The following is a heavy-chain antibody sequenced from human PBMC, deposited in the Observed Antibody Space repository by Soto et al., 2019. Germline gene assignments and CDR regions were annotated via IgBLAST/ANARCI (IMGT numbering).Heavy chain of an antibody. CDR3: AHMASPPDLEGQFYPYYYYYGLDV. Sequence: QITLKESGPTLVKPTQTLTLTCTFSGFSLSTGGVGVGWIRQPPGKALEWLALIYWDDDKRYSPSLKSKLTITKDTSKNQVVLILSNMDPVDTATYYCAHMASPPDLEGQFYPYYYYYGLDVWGQGTTASVSS. D-gene: IGHD1-1*01. J-gene: IGHJ6*02. CDR1: GFSLSTGGVG. V-gene: IGHV2-5*02. CDR2: IYWDDDK.